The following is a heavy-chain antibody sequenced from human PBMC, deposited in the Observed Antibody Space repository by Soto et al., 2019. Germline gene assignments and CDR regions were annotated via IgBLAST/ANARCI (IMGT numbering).Heavy chain of an antibody. CDR1: GFTFSSYA. Sequence: GGSLRLSCAASGFTFSSYAMSWVLQAPGKGLEWVSAISGSGGSTYYADSVKGRFTISRDNSKNTLYLQMNSLRAENTAVYYCAKGPTLYSSSWYAFDIWGQGTMVTVS. CDR2: ISGSGGST. J-gene: IGHJ3*02. CDR3: AKGPTLYSSSWYAFDI. V-gene: IGHV3-23*01. D-gene: IGHD6-13*01.